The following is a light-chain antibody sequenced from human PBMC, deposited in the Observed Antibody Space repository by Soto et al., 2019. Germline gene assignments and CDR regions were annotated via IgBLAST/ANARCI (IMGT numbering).Light chain of an antibody. CDR3: QQYGSSP. CDR1: QGIGSW. J-gene: IGKJ5*01. V-gene: IGKV1-12*01. CDR2: AAS. Sequence: DIQMTQSPPSVSASVGERVTVICRASQGIGSWLAWYQKKPGKAPILLIYAASSLQSGVPSRFSGSGSGTDFTLTIRSLQPEDFAVYYCQQYGSSPLGQGTRLEIK.